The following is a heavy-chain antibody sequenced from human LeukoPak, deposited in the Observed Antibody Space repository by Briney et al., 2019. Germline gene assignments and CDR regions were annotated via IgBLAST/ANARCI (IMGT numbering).Heavy chain of an antibody. D-gene: IGHD3-10*01. J-gene: IGHJ3*02. Sequence: PGGSLRLSCAASGFTFSDYYMSWIRQAPGKGLEWVSYISSSGSTVYYADSVKGRFTISRDNAKNSLYLQMNSLRAEDTAVYYCARSIRFGELFGAFDIWGQGTMVTVSS. CDR2: ISSSGSTV. CDR3: ARSIRFGELFGAFDI. CDR1: GFTFSDYY. V-gene: IGHV3-11*01.